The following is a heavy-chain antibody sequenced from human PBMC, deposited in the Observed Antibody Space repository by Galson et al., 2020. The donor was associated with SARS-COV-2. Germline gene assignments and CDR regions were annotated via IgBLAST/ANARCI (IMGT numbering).Heavy chain of an antibody. V-gene: IGHV3-53*01. CDR2: GYPPRTP. CDR1: GLTVSSNY. Sequence: GGSLRLSCAVSGLTVSSNYKTWVRQAPRPGLEWASLGYPPRTPFYADSVKGRFIISRDYSKNTLYLQMNSLRAEDTAVYYCARAQSDGYNNSPVIFRDYWGQGTLVTVSS. J-gene: IGHJ4*02. CDR3: ARAQSDGYNNSPVIFRDY. D-gene: IGHD3-3*01.